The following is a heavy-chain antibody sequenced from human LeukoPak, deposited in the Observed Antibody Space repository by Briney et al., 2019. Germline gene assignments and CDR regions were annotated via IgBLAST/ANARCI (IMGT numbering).Heavy chain of an antibody. CDR3: ARHANSKYSSTPRALYYYYMDV. D-gene: IGHD6-13*01. J-gene: IGHJ6*03. CDR2: IYTSGST. V-gene: IGHV4-4*09. CDR1: VGSISSYY. Sequence: SETLSLTCTVSVGSISSYYWSWIRQPPGKGLEWIGYIYTSGSTNYNPSLKSRVTISVDTSKNQFSLTLSSVIAADTAVYYSARHANSKYSSTPRALYYYYMDVWGKGTTVTVSS.